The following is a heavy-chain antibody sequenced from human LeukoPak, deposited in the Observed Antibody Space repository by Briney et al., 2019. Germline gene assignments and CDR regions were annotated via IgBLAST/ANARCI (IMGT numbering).Heavy chain of an antibody. V-gene: IGHV1-2*02. CDR1: GYTFTYYY. Sequence: GASVKVSCTASGYTFTYYYVHWVRQAPGQGLEWMGWINPNSGGTNYSQKFQGRVTMTRDTSISTDYMELSRLKSDDTAVYHCARDATTDFWFDPWGQGTLVTVSS. CDR2: INPNSGGT. J-gene: IGHJ5*02. CDR3: ARDATTDFWFDP. D-gene: IGHD4-17*01.